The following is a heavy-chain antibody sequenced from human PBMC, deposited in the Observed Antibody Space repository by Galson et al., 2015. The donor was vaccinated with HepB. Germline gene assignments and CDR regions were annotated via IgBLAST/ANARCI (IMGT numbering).Heavy chain of an antibody. CDR3: ARGIAVAGTGENWFDP. D-gene: IGHD6-19*01. CDR1: GGSISSGGYY. Sequence: TLSLTCTVSGGSISSGGYYWSWIRQHPGKGLEWIGYIYYSGSTYYNPSLKSRVTISVDTSKNQYSLKLSSVTAADTAVYYCARGIAVAGTGENWFDPWGQGTLVTVSS. V-gene: IGHV4-31*03. J-gene: IGHJ5*02. CDR2: IYYSGST.